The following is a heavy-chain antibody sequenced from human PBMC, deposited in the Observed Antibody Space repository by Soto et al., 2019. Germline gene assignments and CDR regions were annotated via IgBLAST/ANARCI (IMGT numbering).Heavy chain of an antibody. CDR1: GFTVSSNY. CDR2: IYSGGST. D-gene: IGHD6-6*01. CDR3: ARDSSPWYFDY. V-gene: IGHV3-53*01. Sequence: GGSLRLSCAASGFTVSSNYMSWVRQAPGKGLEWVSVIYSGGSTYYTDSVKGRFTISRDNSKNTLYLQMNSLRAEDTAVYYCARDSSPWYFDYWGQGTLVTVSS. J-gene: IGHJ4*02.